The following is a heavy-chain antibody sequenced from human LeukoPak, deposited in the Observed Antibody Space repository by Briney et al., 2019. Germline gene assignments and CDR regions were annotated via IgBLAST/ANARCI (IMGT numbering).Heavy chain of an antibody. J-gene: IGHJ4*02. V-gene: IGHV3-30-3*01. CDR3: ARGTAEAYCGGDCSNEGDDYGY. CDR1: GFTFSSYA. D-gene: IGHD2-21*01. Sequence: GGSLRLSCAASGFTFSSYAMHWVRRAPGKGLEWVAVISYDGSNKYYADSVKGRFTISRDNSKNTLYLQMNSLRAEDTAVYYCARGTAEAYCGGDCSNEGDDYGYWGQGTLVTVSS. CDR2: ISYDGSNK.